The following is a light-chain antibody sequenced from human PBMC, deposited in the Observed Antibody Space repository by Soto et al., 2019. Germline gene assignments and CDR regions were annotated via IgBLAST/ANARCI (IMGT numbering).Light chain of an antibody. CDR2: DVS. CDR1: SSDVGGYNY. Sequence: QSVLTQPASVSGSPGQSITISCTGTSSDVGGYNYVSWYQQHPGKAPKLMIYDVSNRPSGVSNRFSGSKSGNTASLTSSGLQSEDEADYYCSSYTSSSSLWVFGTGTKVTVL. J-gene: IGLJ1*01. V-gene: IGLV2-14*01. CDR3: SSYTSSSSLWV.